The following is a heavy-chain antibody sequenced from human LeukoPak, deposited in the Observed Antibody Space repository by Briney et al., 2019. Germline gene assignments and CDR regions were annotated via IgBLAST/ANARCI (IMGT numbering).Heavy chain of an antibody. Sequence: GGSLRLSCAASGFTVSSNYMSWVRQAPGKGLEWVSVIYSGGSTCYADSVKGRFTISRDNSKNTLYLQMNSLRAEDTAVYYCARDTYGDYFDYWGQGTLVTVSS. CDR3: ARDTYGDYFDY. D-gene: IGHD4-17*01. CDR1: GFTVSSNY. V-gene: IGHV3-53*05. CDR2: IYSGGST. J-gene: IGHJ4*02.